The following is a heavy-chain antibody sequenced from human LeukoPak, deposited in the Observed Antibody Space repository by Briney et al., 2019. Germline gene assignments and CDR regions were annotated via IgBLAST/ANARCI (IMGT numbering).Heavy chain of an antibody. V-gene: IGHV5-10-1*01. J-gene: IGHJ4*02. CDR3: ARQGILAVAGRVNLDY. CDR1: GYSFTSYW. CDR2: IDPSDSYT. D-gene: IGHD6-19*01. Sequence: GESLKISCQGSGYSFTSYWISWVRQMPRKGLEWMGRIDPSDSYTIYSPSFQGHITFSADKSISTAYLQWSSLKASDTAMYYCARQGILAVAGRVNLDYWGQGTLVSVSS.